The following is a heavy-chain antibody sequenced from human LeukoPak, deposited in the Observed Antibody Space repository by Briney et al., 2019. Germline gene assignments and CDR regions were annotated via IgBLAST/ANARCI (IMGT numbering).Heavy chain of an antibody. CDR2: IYYSRST. V-gene: IGHV4-59*08. J-gene: IGHJ5*02. D-gene: IGHD5/OR15-5a*01. Sequence: PSETLSLTCTVSGGSISSYYWSWIRQPPGKGLEWIGYIYYSRSTNYNPSLKSRVTISVDTSENQFSLKLSSVTAADTAVYYCAKYVSTGWFDPWGQGTLVTVSS. CDR1: GGSISSYY. CDR3: AKYVSTGWFDP.